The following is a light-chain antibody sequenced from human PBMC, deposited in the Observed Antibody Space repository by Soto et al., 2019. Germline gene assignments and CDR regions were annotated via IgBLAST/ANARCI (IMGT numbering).Light chain of an antibody. CDR2: GAS. Sequence: EIVLTQSPATLSLSPGERATLSCRASQSVNNFLAWYQQKPGQAPRLLIYGASSRATGIPDRFSGRGSGTDFTLIISRLEPEDFEVYYCQQFAGSFGGGTKV. CDR3: QQFAGS. CDR1: QSVNNF. J-gene: IGKJ4*02. V-gene: IGKV3-20*01.